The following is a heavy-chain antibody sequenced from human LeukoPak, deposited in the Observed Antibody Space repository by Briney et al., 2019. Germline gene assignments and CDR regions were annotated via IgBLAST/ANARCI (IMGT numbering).Heavy chain of an antibody. V-gene: IGHV7-4-1*02. CDR3: ARATRLRLGELPTLFDY. CDR1: GYTFTSYA. CDR2: INTNTGNP. Sequence: GASVKVSCKASGYTFTSYAMNWVRQAPGQGLEWMGWINTNTGNPTYAQGFTGRFVFPLDTSVSTAYLQISSLKAEDTAVYYCARATRLRLGELPTLFDYWGQGTLVTVSS. J-gene: IGHJ4*02. D-gene: IGHD3-16*01.